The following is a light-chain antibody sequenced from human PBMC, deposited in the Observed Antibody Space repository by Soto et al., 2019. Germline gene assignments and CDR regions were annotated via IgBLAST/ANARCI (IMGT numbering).Light chain of an antibody. V-gene: IGKV3-11*01. J-gene: IGKJ2*01. CDR1: HDVSVS. CDR2: DAS. Sequence: NVVAHSRDPLSFSRGEGAPLSCRASHDVSVSLVWYRQRPGQSPRLLIHDASNRATGISARFSGSGSGTDFTLTIGSLEPEESALYYCQQRASWPYTSAQGAKVDI. CDR3: QQRASWPYT.